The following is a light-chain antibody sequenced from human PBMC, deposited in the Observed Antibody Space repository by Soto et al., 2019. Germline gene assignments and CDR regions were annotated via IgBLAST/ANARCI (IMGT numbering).Light chain of an antibody. V-gene: IGKV3-20*01. CDR3: QQYGSSLPWT. CDR1: QSVISSY. J-gene: IGKJ1*01. CDR2: GAS. Sequence: EIVLTQSPGTLSLSPGEIATLSCSASQSVISSYLACYQQKPGQAPRLPIYGASSRATGIPDRFSGSGSGTDFTLTISRLEPEDFAVYYCQQYGSSLPWTFGQGTKV.